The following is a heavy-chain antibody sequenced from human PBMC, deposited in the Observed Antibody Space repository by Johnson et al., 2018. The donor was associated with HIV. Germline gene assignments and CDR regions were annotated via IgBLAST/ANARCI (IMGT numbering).Heavy chain of an antibody. CDR2: ISYDGSNK. Sequence: QMLLVESGGGVVQPGRSLRLSCAASGFTFSSYDMHWVRQATGKGLEWVAVISYDGSNKYYADSVKGRFTISRDNSKNTLYLQMNSLRAEDTAVYYCARDVIKVIAARDDAFDIWGQGTMVTVSS. D-gene: IGHD6-6*01. J-gene: IGHJ3*02. V-gene: IGHV3-30-3*01. CDR3: ARDVIKVIAARDDAFDI. CDR1: GFTFSSYD.